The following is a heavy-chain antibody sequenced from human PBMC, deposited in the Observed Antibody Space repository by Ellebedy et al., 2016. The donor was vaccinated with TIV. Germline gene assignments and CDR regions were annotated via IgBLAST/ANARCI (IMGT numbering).Heavy chain of an antibody. J-gene: IGHJ5*02. CDR2: IIPIFGTA. CDR1: GGTFSSYA. D-gene: IGHD1-1*01. CDR3: EGNWNEPLGWFDP. V-gene: IGHV1-69*13. Sequence: AASVKVSCKASGGTFSSYAISWVRQAPGQGLEWMGGIIPIFGTANYAQKFQGRVTITADESTSTAYMELSSLRSEDTAVYYCEGNWNEPLGWFDPWGQGTLVTVSS.